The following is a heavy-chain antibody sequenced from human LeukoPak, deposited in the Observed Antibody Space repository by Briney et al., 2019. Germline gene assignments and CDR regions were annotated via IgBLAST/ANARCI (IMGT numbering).Heavy chain of an antibody. V-gene: IGHV3-74*01. D-gene: IGHD3-9*01. Sequence: GGSLRLSCAASGFTFSAYWMHWVRQAPGKGLVWVSRVKYDGSTTTYADSVKGRFTISRDNAKNILYLQMNSLRAEDTAVYYCARDLDRLLFDYWGQGTLVTVSS. J-gene: IGHJ4*02. CDR1: GFTFSAYW. CDR2: VKYDGSTT. CDR3: ARDLDRLLFDY.